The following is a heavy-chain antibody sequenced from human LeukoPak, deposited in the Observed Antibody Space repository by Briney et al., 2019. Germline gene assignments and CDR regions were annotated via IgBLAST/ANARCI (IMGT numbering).Heavy chain of an antibody. J-gene: IGHJ4*02. V-gene: IGHV4-59*01. CDR1: GGSISSYY. CDR3: ARNSYSSGWYYFDY. Sequence: SETLSLTCTVSGGSISSYYWSWIRQPPGKGLEWIGYIYYSGSTNYNPSLKSRVTISADTSKNQFSLKLSSVTAADTAVYYCARNSYSSGWYYFDYWGQGTLVTVSS. D-gene: IGHD6-19*01. CDR2: IYYSGST.